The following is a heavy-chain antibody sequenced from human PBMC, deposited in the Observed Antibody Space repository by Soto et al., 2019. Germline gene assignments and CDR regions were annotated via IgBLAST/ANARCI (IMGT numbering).Heavy chain of an antibody. CDR1: GGTFSSYA. CDR3: AHELAGGVDAFDI. CDR2: IIPIFGTA. J-gene: IGHJ3*02. Sequence: SVKVSCKASGGTFSSYAISWVRQAPGQGLEWMGGIIPIFGTANYAQKFQGRVTITADESTSTAYMELSSLRSEDTAVYYCAHELAGGVDAFDIWGQGTMVTVSS. D-gene: IGHD6-19*01. V-gene: IGHV1-69*13.